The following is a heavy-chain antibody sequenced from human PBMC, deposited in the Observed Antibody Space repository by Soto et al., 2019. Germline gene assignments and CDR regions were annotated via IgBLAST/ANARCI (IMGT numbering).Heavy chain of an antibody. CDR1: AGSVSSYY. Sequence: SETLSLTCTVSAGSVSSYYWSWIRQPAGKGLEWIGRIYTSGSTNYNPSLKSRVTMSVDTSKNQFSLKLSSVTAADTAVYYCTCSSLSYYYYGMDVWGQGTTVTVS. J-gene: IGHJ6*02. V-gene: IGHV4-4*07. CDR2: IYTSGST. D-gene: IGHD6-6*01. CDR3: TCSSLSYYYYGMDV.